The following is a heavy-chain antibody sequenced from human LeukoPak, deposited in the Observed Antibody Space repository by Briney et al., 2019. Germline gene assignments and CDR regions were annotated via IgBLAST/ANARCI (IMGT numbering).Heavy chain of an antibody. J-gene: IGHJ4*02. CDR1: GFTFSSYA. CDR2: ISGSGGST. V-gene: IGHV3-23*01. CDR3: AKDLDDSSGYYPDY. D-gene: IGHD3-22*01. Sequence: GGSLRLSCAASGFTFSSYAMSWVRQAPGKGLEWVSAISGSGGSTYYADSVKGRFTISRDNSKNTLYLQMNSLRAEDTAVYYCAKDLDDSSGYYPDYWGQRTLVTVSS.